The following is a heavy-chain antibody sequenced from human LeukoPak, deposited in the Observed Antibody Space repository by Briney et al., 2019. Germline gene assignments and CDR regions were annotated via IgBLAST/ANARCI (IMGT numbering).Heavy chain of an antibody. V-gene: IGHV1-2*02. CDR1: GYTFYSNG. CDR3: ARSPHILTGENFDY. D-gene: IGHD3-9*01. CDR2: INSNSGGT. Sequence: ASVKVSCKASGYTFYSNGIGWVRQAPGQGLEWMGWINSNSGGTNYAQKFQGRVTMTRDTSINTAYLELTRLRSDDTAVYYCARSPHILTGENFDYWGQGTLVTVSS. J-gene: IGHJ4*02.